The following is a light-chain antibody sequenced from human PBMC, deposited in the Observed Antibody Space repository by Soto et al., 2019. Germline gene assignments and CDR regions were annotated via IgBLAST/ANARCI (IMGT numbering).Light chain of an antibody. J-gene: IGKJ1*01. CDR2: DAS. Sequence: EIVLTQSPGTLSLSPGERATLSCRASQSVSSSYLAWYQQKPCQAPRLLIYDASNRASGIPPRFSGSGSGTDFTLAISGLEPEDLAVYYCQQRYNWPWTFGQGTKVDIK. V-gene: IGKV3D-20*02. CDR3: QQRYNWPWT. CDR1: QSVSSSY.